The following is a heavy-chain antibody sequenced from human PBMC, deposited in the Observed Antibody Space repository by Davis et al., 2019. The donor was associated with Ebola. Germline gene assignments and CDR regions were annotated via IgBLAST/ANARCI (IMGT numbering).Heavy chain of an antibody. CDR2: ISDTGTT. D-gene: IGHD1-1*01. CDR1: GFTFSSFA. Sequence: GGSLRLSCAASGFTFSSFAMTWVRQAPGKGLEWVSVISDTGTTYYADSVKGRFTISRDNSKSTLFLEMNSLRAEDTAVYYCAKKGLTTTDFDSWGQGTLVTVSS. J-gene: IGHJ4*02. V-gene: IGHV3-23*01. CDR3: AKKGLTTTDFDS.